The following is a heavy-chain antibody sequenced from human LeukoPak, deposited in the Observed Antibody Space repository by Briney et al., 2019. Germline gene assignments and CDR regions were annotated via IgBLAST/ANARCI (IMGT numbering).Heavy chain of an antibody. D-gene: IGHD2-15*01. CDR2: INHSGST. CDR1: GGSFSGYY. J-gene: IGHJ6*03. CDR3: ARSVEGYCSGDNCYYYYYYMDV. Sequence: SETLSLTCAVYGGSFSGYYWSWIRQPPGKGLEWIVEINHSGSTNYNPSLKSRVTISVDTSKNQFSLKLSSVTAADTAVYYCARSVEGYCSGDNCYYYYYYMDVWGKGTTVTVSS. V-gene: IGHV4-34*01.